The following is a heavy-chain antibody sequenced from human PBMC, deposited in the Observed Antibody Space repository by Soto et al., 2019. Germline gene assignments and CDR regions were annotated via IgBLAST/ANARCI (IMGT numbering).Heavy chain of an antibody. V-gene: IGHV3-33*01. Sequence: GGSLRLSCAASGFTFSSYGMHWVRQAPGKGLEWVAVIWYDGSNKYYADSVKGRFTISRDNSKNTLYLQMNSLRAEDTAVYYCARDSLYDYVWGSYQPSTPNLDYWGQGTLVTISS. D-gene: IGHD3-16*02. J-gene: IGHJ4*02. CDR2: IWYDGSNK. CDR3: ARDSLYDYVWGSYQPSTPNLDY. CDR1: GFTFSSYG.